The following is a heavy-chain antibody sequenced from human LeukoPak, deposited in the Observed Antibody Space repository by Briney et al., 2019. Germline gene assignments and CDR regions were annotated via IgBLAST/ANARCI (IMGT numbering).Heavy chain of an antibody. D-gene: IGHD1-26*01. CDR3: ARGDGGSYSAHFDY. Sequence: PGRSLRLSCAASGFTFSSYGMHWLRQAPGKGLEWVAVIWYDGSKKYYADSVKGRFTISRDNSKNTLYLQMDSLRAEDTAVYYCARGDGGSYSAHFDYWGQGTLVTVSS. CDR2: IWYDGSKK. CDR1: GFTFSSYG. V-gene: IGHV3-33*01. J-gene: IGHJ4*02.